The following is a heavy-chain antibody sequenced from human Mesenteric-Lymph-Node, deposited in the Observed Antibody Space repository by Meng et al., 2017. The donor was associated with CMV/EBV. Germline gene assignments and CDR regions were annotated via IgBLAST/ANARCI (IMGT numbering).Heavy chain of an antibody. D-gene: IGHD6-13*01. CDR2: LNPNTGGT. CDR3: ARESMDNRWYHYRYFDL. Sequence: STFTEYYIHWVRQAPGQGLEWVGRLNPNTGGTNYAQIFQGRVTMTRDTSISTAYMDLSRLTSDDTAVYYCARESMDNRWYHYRYFDLWGRGTLVTVSS. CDR1: STFTEYY. J-gene: IGHJ2*01. V-gene: IGHV1-2*06.